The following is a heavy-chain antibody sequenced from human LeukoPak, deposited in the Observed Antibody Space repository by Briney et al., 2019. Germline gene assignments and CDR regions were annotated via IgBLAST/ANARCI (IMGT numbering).Heavy chain of an antibody. D-gene: IGHD4-17*01. Sequence: GGSLRLSCAASGFTFSTYSMNWVRQTPGKGLEWVSYISGSSSTIYYADSVKGRFTISRDNAKNSLYLQMNSLRAEDTAVYYCARDLRFTDYWGQGTLVTVSS. V-gene: IGHV3-48*04. CDR2: ISGSSSTI. CDR1: GFTFSTYS. J-gene: IGHJ4*02. CDR3: ARDLRFTDY.